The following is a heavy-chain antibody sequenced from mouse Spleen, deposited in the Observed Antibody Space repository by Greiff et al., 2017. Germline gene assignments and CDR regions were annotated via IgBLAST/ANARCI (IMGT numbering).Heavy chain of an antibody. Sequence: QVQLQQPGAELVKPGASVKLSCKASSYTFTSYWMHWVKQRPGQGLEWIGMIHPNSGSTNYNEKFKSKATLTVDKSSSTAYMQLSSLTSEDSAVYYCARRGYYGSSYDYFDYWGQGTTLTVSS. CDR2: IHPNSGST. CDR1: SYTFTSYW. CDR3: ARRGYYGSSYDYFDY. D-gene: IGHD1-1*01. V-gene: IGHV1-64*01. J-gene: IGHJ2*01.